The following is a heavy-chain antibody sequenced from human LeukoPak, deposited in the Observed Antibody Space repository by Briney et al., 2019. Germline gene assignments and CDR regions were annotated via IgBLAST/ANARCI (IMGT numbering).Heavy chain of an antibody. D-gene: IGHD5-12*01. CDR1: GFTFSSYE. V-gene: IGHV3-48*03. Sequence: GGSLRLSCATSGFTFSSYEMNWVRQAPGKGLEWVSYISSSGFTIYYADSVKGRFTISRDNARNSLFLQMNSLRAEDTTVYYCARLGDKDVDIVATIEWGFDYWGQGALVTVSS. CDR3: ARLGDKDVDIVATIEWGFDY. J-gene: IGHJ4*02. CDR2: ISSSGFTI.